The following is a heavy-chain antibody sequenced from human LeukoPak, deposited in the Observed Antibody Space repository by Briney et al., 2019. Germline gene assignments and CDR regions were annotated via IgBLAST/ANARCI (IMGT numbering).Heavy chain of an antibody. CDR2: INHSGST. J-gene: IGHJ3*02. Sequence: PSETLSLTCAVYGGSFSGYYWSWIRQPPGKGLEWIGEINHSGSTNYNPSLKSRVTISVDTSKNQFSLKLSSVTAADTAVYYCAGRVPAAMWGMDAFDIWGQGTMVTVSS. D-gene: IGHD2-2*01. V-gene: IGHV4-34*01. CDR3: AGRVPAAMWGMDAFDI. CDR1: GGSFSGYY.